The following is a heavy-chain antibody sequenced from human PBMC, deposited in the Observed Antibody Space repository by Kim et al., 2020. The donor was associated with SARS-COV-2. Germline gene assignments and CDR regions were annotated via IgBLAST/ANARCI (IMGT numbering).Heavy chain of an antibody. J-gene: IGHJ4*02. V-gene: IGHV5-51*01. D-gene: IGHD1-26*01. Sequence: YSPSFQGQVTSSADKSISTAYLQWSSLKASDTAMYYCARTYSGSYYHLDYWGQGTLVTVSS. CDR3: ARTYSGSYYHLDY.